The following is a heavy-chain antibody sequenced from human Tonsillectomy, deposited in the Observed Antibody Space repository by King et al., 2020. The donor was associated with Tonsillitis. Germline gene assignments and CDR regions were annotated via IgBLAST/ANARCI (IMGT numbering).Heavy chain of an antibody. CDR3: AKDGDSSGYLGGYAFDI. D-gene: IGHD3-22*01. V-gene: IGHV3-23*04. J-gene: IGHJ3*02. CDR1: GFTFISYA. CDR2: ISGSGGST. Sequence: VQLVESGGDLVQPGGSLRLSCAASGFTFISYAMSWVRQAPGKGLEWVSGISGSGGSTYYADSVKGRFTISRDNSKHTLYLQMNSLRAEDTAVYYCAKDGDSSGYLGGYAFDIWGQGTMVTVSS.